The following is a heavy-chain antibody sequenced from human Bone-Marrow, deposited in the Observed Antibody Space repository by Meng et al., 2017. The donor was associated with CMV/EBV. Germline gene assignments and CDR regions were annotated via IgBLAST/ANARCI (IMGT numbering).Heavy chain of an antibody. CDR3: ARDEAYYDFWSGYSGGFYFDY. CDR1: GYTFTGYY. J-gene: IGHJ4*02. V-gene: IGHV1-2*02. CDR2: INPNSGGT. Sequence: ASVKVSCKASGYTFTGYYMHWVRQAPGQGLEWMGWINPNSGGTNYAQKFQGRVTMTRDTSISTAYMELSRLRSDDTAVYSCARDEAYYDFWSGYSGGFYFDYWGQGTLVTVSS. D-gene: IGHD3-3*01.